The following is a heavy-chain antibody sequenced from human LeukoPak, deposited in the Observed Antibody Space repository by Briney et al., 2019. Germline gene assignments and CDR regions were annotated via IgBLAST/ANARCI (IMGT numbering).Heavy chain of an antibody. CDR3: ARQTRDGSGSRGYSFDF. V-gene: IGHV5-51*01. CDR2: IYPGDSDT. D-gene: IGHD3-10*01. J-gene: IGHJ4*02. CDR1: GYIFTHNW. Sequence: HGESLQISCKGSGYIFTHNWIGWVRQMPGKGLEWMGIIYPGDSDTRYSPSFEGQVTISVDKSISTAYLQWSSLKASDTAMYYCARQTRDGSGSRGYSFDFWGQGTLVTVSS.